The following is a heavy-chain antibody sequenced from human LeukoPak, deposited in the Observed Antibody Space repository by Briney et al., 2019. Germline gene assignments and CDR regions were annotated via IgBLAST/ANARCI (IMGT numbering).Heavy chain of an antibody. J-gene: IGHJ4*02. V-gene: IGHV3-48*03. CDR2: ISSGGTI. CDR3: ERVSRVTANFDY. D-gene: IGHD2-21*02. Sequence: PGGSLRLSCAASGIILSSYEMNWVRQAPGKGLEWISYISSGGTIYYAESVKGRFTISRDNAKNSLYLQMKSLRAEDTAVYYCERVSRVTANFDYWGQGTLVTVSS. CDR1: GIILSSYE.